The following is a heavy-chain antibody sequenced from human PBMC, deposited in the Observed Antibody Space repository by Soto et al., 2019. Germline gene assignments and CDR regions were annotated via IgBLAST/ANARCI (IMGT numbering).Heavy chain of an antibody. D-gene: IGHD1-7*01. CDR2: INWSSGRI. V-gene: IGHV3-9*01. CDR3: AKVQTGTDGDGAHFDY. Sequence: QSGGSLRLSCAASGFIFGDYAMHWVRQAPGKGLEWVSGINWSSGRIGYADSVKGRFTISRDNAKNSLYLQMNSLRAEDTALYYCAKVQTGTDGDGAHFDYWGQGTLVTVSS. J-gene: IGHJ4*02. CDR1: GFIFGDYA.